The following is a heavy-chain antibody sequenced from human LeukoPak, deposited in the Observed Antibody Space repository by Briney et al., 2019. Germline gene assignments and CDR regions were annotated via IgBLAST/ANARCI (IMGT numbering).Heavy chain of an antibody. Sequence: SETQSLTCTVSGGSISSYYWSWIRQPAGKGLEWIGRIYSSGSTNYNPSLKNRVTMSVDTSKNQFSLKLSSVTAADTAVYYCARVSVSGTYDYWGQGTLVTVSS. CDR3: ARVSVSGTYDY. CDR2: IYSSGST. CDR1: GGSISSYY. V-gene: IGHV4-4*07. J-gene: IGHJ4*02. D-gene: IGHD5/OR15-5a*01.